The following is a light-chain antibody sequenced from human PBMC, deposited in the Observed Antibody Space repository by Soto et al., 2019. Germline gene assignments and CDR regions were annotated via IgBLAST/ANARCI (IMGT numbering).Light chain of an antibody. V-gene: IGKV3-20*01. J-gene: IGKJ1*01. Sequence: EIELTQSPGTLSLSPGERATLSCRASQSVSSSYLAWYQQKPGQAPRLLIYGTSSRATGILDRFSGSGSGTDFSLTISRLEPDDFAVYYCHQYGGSPTWTFGQGTKVEIK. CDR3: HQYGGSPTWT. CDR2: GTS. CDR1: QSVSSSY.